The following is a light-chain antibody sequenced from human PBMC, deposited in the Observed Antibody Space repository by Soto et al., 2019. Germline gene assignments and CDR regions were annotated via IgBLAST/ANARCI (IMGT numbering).Light chain of an antibody. Sequence: EIVLTQSPGTLSLSPGERATLSCRASQSVSSSYLAWYQQKPGQAPRLLIYGASSRTTGIPDRFSGSGSGTDFTLTNSRLEPEDFAVYYCQQYGNSPPWTFGQGTKVEIK. V-gene: IGKV3-20*01. CDR2: GAS. CDR1: QSVSSSY. CDR3: QQYGNSPPWT. J-gene: IGKJ1*01.